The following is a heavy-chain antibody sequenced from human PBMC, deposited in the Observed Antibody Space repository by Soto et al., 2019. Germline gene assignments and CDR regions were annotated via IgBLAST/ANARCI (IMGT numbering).Heavy chain of an antibody. CDR2: IYYSGST. CDR3: ARVWFGELFCMDV. J-gene: IGHJ6*02. V-gene: IGHV4-39*01. Sequence: SETLSLTCTVSGGSISSSSYYWGWIRQPPGKGLEWIGSIYYSGSTYYNPSLKSRVTISLDTSKNQFSLKLSSVTAADTAVYYCARVWFGELFCMDVWGQGTTVTVSS. D-gene: IGHD3-10*01. CDR1: GGSISSSSYY.